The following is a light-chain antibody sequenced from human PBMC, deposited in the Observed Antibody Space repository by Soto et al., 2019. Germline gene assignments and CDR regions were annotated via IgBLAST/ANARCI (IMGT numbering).Light chain of an antibody. V-gene: IGKV4-1*01. CDR2: WAS. J-gene: IGKJ1*01. CDR3: QQFYSSPT. CDR1: QTILYGSNNKNH. Sequence: DIVLTQSPDSLAVSLGERTTINCKSSQTILYGSNNKNHLAWYQHRPGQPPKLLISWASSRESGVPDRFSGSGSGTDFTLTINSLQAEDVAVYYCQQFYSSPTFGQETKVEIK.